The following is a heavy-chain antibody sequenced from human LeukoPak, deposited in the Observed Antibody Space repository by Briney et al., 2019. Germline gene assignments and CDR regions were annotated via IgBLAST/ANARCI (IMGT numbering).Heavy chain of an antibody. V-gene: IGHV3-30*18. J-gene: IGHJ3*02. CDR2: ISYDGSNK. Sequence: GRSLRLSCAASGFTFSSYGMHWVRQAPGKGLEWVAVISYDGSNKYYADSVKGRFTISRDNSKNTLYLQMNSLRAEDTAVYYCAKDRFKVDTAMVGAFDIWGQGTMVTVSS. CDR1: GFTFSSYG. CDR3: AKDRFKVDTAMVGAFDI. D-gene: IGHD5-18*01.